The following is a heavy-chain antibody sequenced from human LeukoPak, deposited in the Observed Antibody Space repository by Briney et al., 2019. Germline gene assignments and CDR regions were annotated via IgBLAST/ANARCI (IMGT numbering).Heavy chain of an antibody. CDR1: GITLSNYG. J-gene: IGHJ4*02. Sequence: GGSLRLSCAVSGITLSNYGMSWVRQAPGKGLEWVAGLSGSGGGTNYADSVQGRFTISRDNPKNTLYLQMNSLRAEDTAVYFCGKRGVVIRVFLVGFHKEAYYFDSWGQGALVTVSS. D-gene: IGHD2-21*01. V-gene: IGHV3-23*01. CDR3: GKRGVVIRVFLVGFHKEAYYFDS. CDR2: LSGSGGGT.